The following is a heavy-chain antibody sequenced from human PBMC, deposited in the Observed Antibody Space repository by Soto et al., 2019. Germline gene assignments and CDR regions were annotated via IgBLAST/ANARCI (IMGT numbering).Heavy chain of an antibody. V-gene: IGHV4-31*03. Sequence: TLSLTCSVCGDPIGRGGYYWSWIRQHPGKGLEWIGYIHYSGSTYYNPSLKSRVTISVDTSKKQFSLKLTSVTAADTAVYYCARDGVVTPFYNGMGVWGQGTTVTVSS. CDR3: ARDGVVTPFYNGMGV. D-gene: IGHD3-3*01. CDR2: IHYSGST. J-gene: IGHJ6*02. CDR1: GDPIGRGGYY.